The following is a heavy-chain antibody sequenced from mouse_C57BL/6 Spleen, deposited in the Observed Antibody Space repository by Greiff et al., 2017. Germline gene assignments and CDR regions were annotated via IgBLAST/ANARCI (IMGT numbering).Heavy chain of an antibody. Sequence: QVQLQQSGPELVKPGASVKISCKASGYAFSSSWMNWVKQRPGKGLEWIGRIYPGDGDTNYNGKFKGKATLTADKSSSTAYMQLSSLTSEDSAVYVCARDYSNQYYFDYWGQGTTLTVSS. CDR3: ARDYSNQYYFDY. V-gene: IGHV1-82*01. J-gene: IGHJ2*01. CDR1: GYAFSSSW. CDR2: IYPGDGDT. D-gene: IGHD2-5*01.